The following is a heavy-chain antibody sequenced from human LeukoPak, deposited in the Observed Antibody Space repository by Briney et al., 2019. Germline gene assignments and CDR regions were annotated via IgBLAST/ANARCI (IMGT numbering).Heavy chain of an antibody. Sequence: PGGSLRLSCAASGFTFSNYNMNWVRQAPGKGLEWVSFISSSSSTIYYADSVKDRFTISRDNAKNSLYLQMNSLRDEDTAVYYCARAGVGYYDSSGSEYFQHWGQGTLVTVSS. J-gene: IGHJ1*01. CDR2: ISSSSSTI. V-gene: IGHV3-48*02. D-gene: IGHD3-22*01. CDR3: ARAGVGYYDSSGSEYFQH. CDR1: GFTFSNYN.